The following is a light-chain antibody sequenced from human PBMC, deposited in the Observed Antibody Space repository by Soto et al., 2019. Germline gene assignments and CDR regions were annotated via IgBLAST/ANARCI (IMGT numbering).Light chain of an antibody. J-gene: IGKJ1*01. V-gene: IGKV3D-15*01. CDR1: QSVDNN. CDR2: GAS. CDR3: QRYDSLRT. Sequence: EIVMTQSPVTLSASPGESATLSCRASQSVDNNVAWYQQKPGQAPRLLIYGASSRATGIPDRFSGSGSGTEFTLTISSLQSEDFAVYYCQRYDSLRTFGQGTKVDIK.